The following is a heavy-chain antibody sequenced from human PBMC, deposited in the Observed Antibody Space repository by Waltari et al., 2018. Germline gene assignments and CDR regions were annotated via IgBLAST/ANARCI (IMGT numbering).Heavy chain of an antibody. J-gene: IGHJ4*02. D-gene: IGHD6-25*01. V-gene: IGHV3-7*03. CDR3: ARDDVIPHSGQDY. Sequence: EVQLVESGGGLVPPGGSLRLSCAASGFTFSNYWLSWVRLAPGKGLEWVANIQENGGTKYYVDSVKGRFTISRDNAENSLYLQMNSLRAEDTAVYYCARDDVIPHSGQDYWGQGTLVTVSS. CDR2: IQENGGTK. CDR1: GFTFSNYW.